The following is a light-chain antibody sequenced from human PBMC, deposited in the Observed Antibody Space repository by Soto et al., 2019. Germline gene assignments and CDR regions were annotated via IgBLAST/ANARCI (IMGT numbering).Light chain of an antibody. CDR3: QSYDNSLNTVL. Sequence: QSVLTQPPSVSGAPGQRVTISCTGSSSNIGAGYDVHWYQQLPGTAPKLLIYGSTNRPSGVPDRFSGSKSGASASLAITGLQAEDEAHYYCQSYDNSLNTVLFGGGTKLTVL. CDR1: SSNIGAGYD. J-gene: IGLJ2*01. CDR2: GST. V-gene: IGLV1-40*01.